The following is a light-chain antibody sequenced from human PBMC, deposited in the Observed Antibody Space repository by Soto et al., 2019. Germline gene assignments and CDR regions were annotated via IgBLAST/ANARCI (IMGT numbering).Light chain of an antibody. V-gene: IGKV3-20*01. J-gene: IGKJ1*01. CDR3: QQYDSASWT. CDR1: QSVSSSY. CDR2: DAS. Sequence: ETVLTQSPGTLSLSPGERATLSCRASQSVSSSYLAWYQQKPGQAPRLLIYDASSRATGIPDRFSGSGSGTDFTLTISRLEPEDFAVYYCQQYDSASWTFGQGTKVEIK.